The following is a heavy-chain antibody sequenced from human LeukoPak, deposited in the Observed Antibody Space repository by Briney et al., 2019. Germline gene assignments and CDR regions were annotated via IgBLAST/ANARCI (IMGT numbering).Heavy chain of an antibody. D-gene: IGHD6-19*01. CDR3: ARGGIQVSGIDEFDY. J-gene: IGHJ4*02. CDR2: IGIRGDT. CDR1: GFTFIDYD. V-gene: IGHV3-13*01. Sequence: GGSLRLSCAASGFTFIDYDMHWVRQVIGKGLEWVSAIGIRGDTHYSGSVKGRFTISRENAESSLYLQMGSLRAEDTAVYYCARGGIQVSGIDEFDYWGQGTLVTVSS.